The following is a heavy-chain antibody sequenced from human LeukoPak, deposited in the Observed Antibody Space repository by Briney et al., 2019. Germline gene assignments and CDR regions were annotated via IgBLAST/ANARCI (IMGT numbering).Heavy chain of an antibody. Sequence: SQTLSLTCTVSGGSISSGSYYWSWIRQPAGKGLEWIGRIYTSGSTNYNPSLKSRVTISVDTSENQFSLKLSSVTAADTAVYYCAREGARYSDYWGQGTLVTVSS. CDR1: GGSISSGSYY. CDR2: IYTSGST. D-gene: IGHD3-16*01. CDR3: AREGARYSDY. V-gene: IGHV4-61*02. J-gene: IGHJ4*02.